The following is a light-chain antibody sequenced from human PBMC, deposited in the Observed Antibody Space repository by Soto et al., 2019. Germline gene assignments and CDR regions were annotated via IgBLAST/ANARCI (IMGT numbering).Light chain of an antibody. CDR2: GNI. CDR3: QSYDNNLVV. J-gene: IGLJ2*01. V-gene: IGLV1-40*01. CDR1: SSNIGAGYD. Sequence: QSVLTQPLSVSGAPGQRVTIFCTGSSSNIGAGYDVHWYRQLPGTAPTVLIYGNINRPSGVPDRFSASKSGTSASLAITGLQAEDEADYYCQSYDNNLVVFGGGTKVTVL.